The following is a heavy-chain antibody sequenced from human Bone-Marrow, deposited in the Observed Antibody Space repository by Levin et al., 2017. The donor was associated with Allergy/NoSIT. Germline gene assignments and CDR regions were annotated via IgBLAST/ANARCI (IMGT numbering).Heavy chain of an antibody. J-gene: IGHJ4*02. D-gene: IGHD3-10*01. CDR2: IYTSGST. V-gene: IGHV4-4*07. CDR1: ADSISTYY. CDR3: ARGFKGYSGSGSYAYFDT. Sequence: SETLSLTCSVSADSISTYYWSWIRQPAGKGLEWIGRIYTSGSTNYNPSLKSRVTMSVDTSKNQFSLKLTSVTAADTAVYYCARGFKGYSGSGSYAYFDTCGQGTLVTVTS.